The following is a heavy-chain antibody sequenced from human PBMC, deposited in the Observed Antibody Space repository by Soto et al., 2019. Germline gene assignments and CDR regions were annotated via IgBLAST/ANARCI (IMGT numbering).Heavy chain of an antibody. Sequence: GASVKVSCKASGYTFTSYAMHWVRQAPGQRLEWMGWINAGNGNTKYSQKFQGRVTITRDTSASTAYMELRSLRSDDTAVYYCARDMAAGPGRLDYWGQGTQVTVSS. J-gene: IGHJ4*02. V-gene: IGHV1-3*01. CDR1: GYTFTSYA. D-gene: IGHD6-13*01. CDR2: INAGNGNT. CDR3: ARDMAAGPGRLDY.